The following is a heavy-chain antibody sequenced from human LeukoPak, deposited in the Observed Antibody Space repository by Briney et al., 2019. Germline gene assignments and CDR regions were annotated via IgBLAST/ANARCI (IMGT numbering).Heavy chain of an antibody. D-gene: IGHD5-18*01. CDR1: VFTFSSYS. J-gene: IGHJ4*02. V-gene: IGHV3-48*01. CDR2: ISSSSSTI. CDR3: ARDYWGYSYGYGY. Sequence: GGSLRLSCAPSVFTFSSYSTNWVRQAPGKGLEWVSYISSSSSTIYYADSVKGRFTISRDNAKNSLYLQMNSLRAEDTAVYYCARDYWGYSYGYGYWGQGTLVTVSS.